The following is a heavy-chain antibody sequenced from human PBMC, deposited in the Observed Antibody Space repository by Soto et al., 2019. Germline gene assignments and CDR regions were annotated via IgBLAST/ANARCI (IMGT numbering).Heavy chain of an antibody. D-gene: IGHD6-19*01. J-gene: IGHJ6*02. CDR2: IWYDGNNK. CDR3: ARDLAVAVDYYYGMDV. CDR1: GFIFSDFG. V-gene: IGHV3-33*08. Sequence: GGSLRLSCEASGFIFSDFGMHWVRQAPGKGLEWVAVIWYDGNNKYYAESVKGRFTISRDNSKNTLYRKMNSLRAEDTAVYYCARDLAVAVDYYYGMDVWGQGTTVTVSS.